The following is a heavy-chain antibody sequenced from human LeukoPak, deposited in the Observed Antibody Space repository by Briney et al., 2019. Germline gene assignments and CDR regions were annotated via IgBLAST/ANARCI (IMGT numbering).Heavy chain of an antibody. J-gene: IGHJ4*02. CDR3: SKGDDRYGFDY. CDR2: ITWDGQNI. CDR1: GFNFEDYT. D-gene: IGHD5-18*01. Sequence: GGSLRLSCAASGFNFEDYTMHWVRQAPGKALEWVSLITWDGQNIEYQDSVKGRFTISRDNSENSLYLQMKSLKTEDTALYFCSKGDDRYGFDYWGQGTLVTVSS. V-gene: IGHV3-43*01.